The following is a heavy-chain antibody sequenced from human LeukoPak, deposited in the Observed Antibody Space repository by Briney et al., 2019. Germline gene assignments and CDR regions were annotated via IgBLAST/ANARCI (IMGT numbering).Heavy chain of an antibody. CDR2: INPNSGGT. CDR1: GYTCTGYY. J-gene: IGHJ4*02. Sequence: ASVKVSCKASGYTCTGYYMHWVRQAPGQGLEWMGRINPNSGGTNYAQKFQGRVTMTRDTSISTAYMELSRLRSDDTAVYYCARDRYYYDSSGYCDYWGQGTLVTVSS. CDR3: ARDRYYYDSSGYCDY. D-gene: IGHD3-22*01. V-gene: IGHV1-2*06.